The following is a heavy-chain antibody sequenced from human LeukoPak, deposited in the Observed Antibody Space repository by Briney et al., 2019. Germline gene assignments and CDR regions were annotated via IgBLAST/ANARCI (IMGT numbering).Heavy chain of an antibody. J-gene: IGHJ4*02. D-gene: IGHD1-26*01. CDR2: IRYDGSNK. Sequence: GGSLRLSCAASGFTFSSYGMHWVRQAPAKGLEWVAFIRYDGSNKYYADSVKGRFTISRDNFKNTLYLQMNSLRAEDTAVYYCAKWELPLGYYFDYWGQGTLVTVSS. CDR3: AKWELPLGYYFDY. V-gene: IGHV3-30*02. CDR1: GFTFSSYG.